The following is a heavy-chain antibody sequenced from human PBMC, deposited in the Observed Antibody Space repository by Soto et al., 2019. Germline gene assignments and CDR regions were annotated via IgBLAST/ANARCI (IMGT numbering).Heavy chain of an antibody. Sequence: SETLSLTCAVSGYSISSGYYWGWIRQPPGKGLEWIGSIYHSGSTYNNPSLKSRATISVDTSKNQFSLKLSSVTAADTAVYYCARVGGYGMDVWGQGTTVTVSS. V-gene: IGHV4-38-2*01. CDR1: GYSISSGYY. CDR2: IYHSGST. D-gene: IGHD3-10*01. CDR3: ARVGGYGMDV. J-gene: IGHJ6*02.